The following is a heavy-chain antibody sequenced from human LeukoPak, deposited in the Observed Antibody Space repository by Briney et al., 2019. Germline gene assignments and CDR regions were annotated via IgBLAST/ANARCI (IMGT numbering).Heavy chain of an antibody. CDR1: GFTFSDYY. CDR3: AKEGHGSSLDY. J-gene: IGHJ4*02. Sequence: GGSLRLSCAASGFTFSDYYMTWVRQAPGKGLEWVAVIPYDGSNKYYADSVKGRFTISRDNSKNTLYLQMNSLRAEDTAVYYCAKEGHGSSLDYWGQGTLVTVSS. D-gene: IGHD6-13*01. CDR2: IPYDGSNK. V-gene: IGHV3-30*18.